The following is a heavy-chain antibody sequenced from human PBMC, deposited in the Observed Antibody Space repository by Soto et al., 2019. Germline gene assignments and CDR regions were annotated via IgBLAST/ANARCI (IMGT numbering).Heavy chain of an antibody. D-gene: IGHD6-13*01. CDR1: GYSFTSYW. Sequence: GESLKISCKGSGYSFTSYWIGWVRQMPGKGLEWMGIIYPGDSDTRYSPSFQGQVTISADKSISTAYLQWSSLKVSDTAMYYCARCRRQGSSWFDAFDIWGQGTMVTVSS. V-gene: IGHV5-51*01. CDR2: IYPGDSDT. CDR3: ARCRRQGSSWFDAFDI. J-gene: IGHJ3*02.